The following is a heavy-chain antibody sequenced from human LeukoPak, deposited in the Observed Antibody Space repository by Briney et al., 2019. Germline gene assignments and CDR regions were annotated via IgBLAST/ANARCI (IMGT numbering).Heavy chain of an antibody. Sequence: SGGSLRLSCAASGFTFSSYGMHWVRQAPGKGLEWVADIWYDGSNKYYADSVKGRFTISRDNSKNTLYLQMNSLRAEDTAVYYCARESGRYCSSTSCYRFDPWGQGTLVTVSS. CDR2: IWYDGSNK. D-gene: IGHD2-2*02. CDR1: GFTFSSYG. CDR3: ARESGRYCSSTSCYRFDP. J-gene: IGHJ5*02. V-gene: IGHV3-33*01.